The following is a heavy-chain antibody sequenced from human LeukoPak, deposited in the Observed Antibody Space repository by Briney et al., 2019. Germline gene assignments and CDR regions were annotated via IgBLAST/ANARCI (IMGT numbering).Heavy chain of an antibody. D-gene: IGHD3-16*01. V-gene: IGHV3-48*01. CDR2: ISSSSSTI. CDR3: AGEYDYVWGSYPR. J-gene: IGHJ4*02. Sequence: GGSLRLSCAASGFTFSSYAMHWVRQAPGKGLEWVSYISSSSSTIYYADSVKGRFTISRDNAKNSLYLQMNSLRAEDTAVYYCAGEYDYVWGSYPRWGQGTLVTVSS. CDR1: GFTFSSYA.